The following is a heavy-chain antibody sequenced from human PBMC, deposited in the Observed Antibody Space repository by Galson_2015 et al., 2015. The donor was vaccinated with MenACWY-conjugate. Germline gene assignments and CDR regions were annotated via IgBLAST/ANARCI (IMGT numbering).Heavy chain of an antibody. CDR2: IYYSGST. CDR1: GGSISSSSYY. CDR3: ARAFGDIVATIFGMDV. J-gene: IGHJ6*02. D-gene: IGHD5-12*01. Sequence: ETLSLTCTVSGGSISSSSYYWGWILQPPGKGLEWIGSIYYSGSTYYNPSLKSRVTMSVDTSKNQFSLKLSSVTAADTAVYYCARAFGDIVATIFGMDVWGQGTTVTVSS. V-gene: IGHV4-39*07.